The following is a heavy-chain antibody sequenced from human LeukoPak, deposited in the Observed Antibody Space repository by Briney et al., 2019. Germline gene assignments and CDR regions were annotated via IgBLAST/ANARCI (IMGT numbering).Heavy chain of an antibody. J-gene: IGHJ4*02. CDR2: INPSGGST. V-gene: IGHV1-46*01. CDR3: ARAEPGGGLFDY. D-gene: IGHD1-14*01. Sequence: ASVKVSCKASGYTFTSYYMHWVRQAPGQGLEWVGIINPSGGSTSYAQKFQGRVTMTRDTSTSTVYMELSSLRSEDTAVYYCARAEPGGGLFDYWGQGTLVTVSS. CDR1: GYTFTSYY.